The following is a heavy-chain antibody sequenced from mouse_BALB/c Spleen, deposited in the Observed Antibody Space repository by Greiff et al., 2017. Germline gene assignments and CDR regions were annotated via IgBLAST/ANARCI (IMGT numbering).Heavy chain of an antibody. D-gene: IGHD2-4*01. CDR2: IWGDGST. Sequence: QVQLKQSGPGLVAPSQSLSITCTVSGFSLTSYGVSWVRQPPGKGLEWLGVIWGDGSTNYHSALISRLSISKDNSKSQVFFKMNSLQANDTAIYYCARKGDYDYAMDYWGQGTSVTVSS. CDR3: ARKGDYDYAMDY. J-gene: IGHJ4*01. CDR1: GFSLTSYG. V-gene: IGHV2-3*01.